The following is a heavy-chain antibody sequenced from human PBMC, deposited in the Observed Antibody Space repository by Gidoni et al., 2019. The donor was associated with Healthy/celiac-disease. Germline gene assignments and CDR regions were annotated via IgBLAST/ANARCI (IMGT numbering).Heavy chain of an antibody. CDR2: FVPEDGET. V-gene: IGHV1-24*01. J-gene: IGHJ4*02. CDR1: GYTLPDLS. Sequence: QVQLVQSGAEVKKPGASVKVSCKVSGYTLPDLSMHWVRQAPGKGLEWMGGFVPEDGETIYAQKFQGRVTMTEDTSTDTAYMELSSLRSEDTAVYYCATAIKEGELSLYRTKFDYWGQGILVTVSS. D-gene: IGHD3-16*02. CDR3: ATAIKEGELSLYRTKFDY.